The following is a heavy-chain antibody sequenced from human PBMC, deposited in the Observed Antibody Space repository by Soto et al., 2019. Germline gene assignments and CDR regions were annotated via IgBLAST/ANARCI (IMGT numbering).Heavy chain of an antibody. J-gene: IGHJ3*02. D-gene: IGHD1-26*01. CDR1: GYTFTGYY. CDR2: INPNSGGT. CDR3: ARVRSGSSRSSAFDI. Sequence: ASVKVSCKASGYTFTGYYMHWARQAPGQGREWMGWINPNSGGTNYAQKFQGRVTMTRDTSTSTAYMELSRLRSDDTAAYYCARVRSGSSRSSAFDIWGQGTMVT. V-gene: IGHV1-2*02.